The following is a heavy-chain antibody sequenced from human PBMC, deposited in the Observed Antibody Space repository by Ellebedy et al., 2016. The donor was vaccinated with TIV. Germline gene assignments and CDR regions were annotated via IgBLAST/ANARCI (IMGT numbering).Heavy chain of an antibody. CDR3: ASMGIEYCSGGSCFAY. V-gene: IGHV3-11*04. Sequence: GESLKISXAASGFTFSDYYMTWIRQAPGKGLEYISYITNSGSYMNYADSVKGRFTISRDNAKNSLYLQMNNLRAEDTAIYYCASMGIEYCSGGSCFAYWGQGAPVTVSS. J-gene: IGHJ4*02. CDR2: ITNSGSYM. CDR1: GFTFSDYY. D-gene: IGHD2-15*01.